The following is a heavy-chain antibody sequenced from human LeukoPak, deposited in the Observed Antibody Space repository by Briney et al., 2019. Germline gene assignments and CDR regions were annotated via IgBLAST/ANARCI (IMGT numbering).Heavy chain of an antibody. CDR1: GFNVSNNY. J-gene: IGHJ4*02. D-gene: IGHD6-19*01. CDR2: IYSGGGT. Sequence: GGPVRLSCAASGFNVSNNYMSWVRRAPGKGLEWVSVIYSGGGTYYADSVKGRFTISRDNPKNTLYLQMNSLRIEDTAVYYCARGGSGWFGGIDYWGQGTLVTVSS. V-gene: IGHV3-53*05. CDR3: ARGGSGWFGGIDY.